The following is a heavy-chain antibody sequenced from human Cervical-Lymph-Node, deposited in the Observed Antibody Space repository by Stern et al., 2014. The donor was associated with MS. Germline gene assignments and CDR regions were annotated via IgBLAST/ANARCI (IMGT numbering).Heavy chain of an antibody. V-gene: IGHV1-3*01. CDR1: GYAFFMYG. D-gene: IGHD2-8*01. J-gene: IGHJ4*02. CDR2: ISADNGDT. Sequence: QLVQSGAEVKKPGASVKVSCKASGYAFFMYGIHWVRQAPGQRLEWMGWISADNGDTKYSEKFQDRITITRDRSASTAYVELSSLRSEDTAVYYCARPIGDCTNGVCYSELDYWGQGTLVTVSS. CDR3: ARPIGDCTNGVCYSELDY.